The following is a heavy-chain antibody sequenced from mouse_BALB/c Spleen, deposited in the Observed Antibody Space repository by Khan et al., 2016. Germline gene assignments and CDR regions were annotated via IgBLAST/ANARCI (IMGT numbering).Heavy chain of an antibody. CDR3: ARAGYYGYLVN. D-gene: IGHD1-1*01. Sequence: EVKLLESGGGLVQPGGSLKLSCAASGFDFSRYWMSWVRQAPGKGIEWIGEINPDSSTINYTPSLKDKFIISRDNAKNTLYLQMSKVRSEDTVLYYCARAGYYGYLVNWGQGTLVTVSA. V-gene: IGHV4-1*02. CDR1: GFDFSRYW. CDR2: INPDSSTI. J-gene: IGHJ3*01.